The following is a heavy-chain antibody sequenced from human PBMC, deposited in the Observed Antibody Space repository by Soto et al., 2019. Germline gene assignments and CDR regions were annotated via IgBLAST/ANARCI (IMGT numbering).Heavy chain of an antibody. V-gene: IGHV1-3*01. J-gene: IGHJ4*02. D-gene: IGHD2-15*01. CDR2: INAGNGNT. Sequence: GASVKVSCKASGYTFTSYAMHWVRQAPGQRLEWMGWINAGNGNTKYSQKFQGRVTITRVTSASTAYMELSSLRSEDTAVYYCARGPGGPDGPGDYWGQGTLVTVSS. CDR1: GYTFTSYA. CDR3: ARGPGGPDGPGDY.